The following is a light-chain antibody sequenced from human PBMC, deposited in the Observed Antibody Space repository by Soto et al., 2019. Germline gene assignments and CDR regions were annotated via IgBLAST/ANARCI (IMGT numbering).Light chain of an antibody. CDR1: QSISTY. Sequence: DIQMTQSPSSLSAYVGDRVTITCRASQSISTYLNWYHQRPGEAPKLLIYAASTLQSGVPSRFSGSGSGTDFTLTISSLQPEDFVTYYCQQSYSNPRTFGQGTKVDIK. CDR2: AAS. J-gene: IGKJ1*01. CDR3: QQSYSNPRT. V-gene: IGKV1-39*01.